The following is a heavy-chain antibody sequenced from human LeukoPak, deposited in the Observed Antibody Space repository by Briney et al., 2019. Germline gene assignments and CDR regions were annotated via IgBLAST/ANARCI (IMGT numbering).Heavy chain of an antibody. CDR1: GFTFTSFE. CDR3: AAHRDDFLTGYFDY. Sequence: VGSLRLSCAASGFTFTSFEMNWVRQAPGKGLEWVSYISSSGRTIYYADSVKGRFTISRDNAKNSLYLQMKSLRAEDTAMYYCAAHRDDFLTGYFDYWGQGTLVTVSS. J-gene: IGHJ4*02. CDR2: ISSSGRTI. V-gene: IGHV3-48*03. D-gene: IGHD3-9*01.